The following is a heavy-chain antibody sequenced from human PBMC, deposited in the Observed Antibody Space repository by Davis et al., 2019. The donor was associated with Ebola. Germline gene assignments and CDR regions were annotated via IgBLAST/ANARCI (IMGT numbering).Heavy chain of an antibody. CDR3: AKVEAAGL. D-gene: IGHD6-13*01. CDR1: GFTFSSYG. CDR2: ISYDGSNK. J-gene: IGHJ2*01. V-gene: IGHV3-30*18. Sequence: GESLKISCAASGFTFSSYGMHWVRQAPGKGLEWVAVISYDGSNKYYADSVKGRFTISRDNSKNTLYLQMNSLRAEDTAVYYCAKVEAAGLWGRGTLVTVSS.